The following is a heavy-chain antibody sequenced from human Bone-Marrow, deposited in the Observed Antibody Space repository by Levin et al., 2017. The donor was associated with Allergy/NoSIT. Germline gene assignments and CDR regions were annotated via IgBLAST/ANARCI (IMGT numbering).Heavy chain of an antibody. J-gene: IGHJ2*01. CDR2: ISYDGSNK. D-gene: IGHD6-13*01. Sequence: GGSLRLSCAASGFTFSSYGMHWVRQAPGKGLEWVAVISYDGSNKYYADSVKGRLTISRDNSKNTLYLQMNSLRAEDTAVYYCAKGPRKAAAGAFDLWGRGTLVTVSS. CDR3: AKGPRKAAAGAFDL. V-gene: IGHV3-30*18. CDR1: GFTFSSYG.